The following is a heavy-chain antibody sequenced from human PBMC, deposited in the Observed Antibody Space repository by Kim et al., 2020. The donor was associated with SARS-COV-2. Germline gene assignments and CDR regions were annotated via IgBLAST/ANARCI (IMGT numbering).Heavy chain of an antibody. CDR1: GYTFTSYA. V-gene: IGHV7-4-1*02. J-gene: IGHJ6*02. D-gene: IGHD6-13*01. CDR2: INTNTGNP. CDR3: ASNPPGIAAAGYYYYGMDV. Sequence: ASVKVSCKASGYTFTSYAMNWVRQAPGQGLEWMGWINTNTGNPTYAQGFTGRFVFSLDTSVSTAYLQISSLKAEDTAVYYCASNPPGIAAAGYYYYGMDVWGQGTTVTVSS.